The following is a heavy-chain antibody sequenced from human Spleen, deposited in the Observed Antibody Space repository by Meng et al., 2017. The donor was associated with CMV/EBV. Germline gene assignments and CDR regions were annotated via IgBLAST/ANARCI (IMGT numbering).Heavy chain of an antibody. CDR1: GSTFTSHY. D-gene: IGHD3-10*01. CDR3: AREPHGGWFDP. J-gene: IGHJ5*02. V-gene: IGHV1-46*01. Sequence: SCKASGSTFTSHYMHWVRQAPGQGPEWMGIINPSGGTTTYARKFQGRVTMTRDTSTNTVYMEMSSLRSEDTAVYYCAREPHGGWFDPWGQGTLVTVSS. CDR2: INPSGGTT.